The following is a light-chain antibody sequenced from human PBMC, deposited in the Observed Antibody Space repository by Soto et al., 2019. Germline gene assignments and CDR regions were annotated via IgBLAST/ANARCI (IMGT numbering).Light chain of an antibody. Sequence: DIQLTQSPSSLSASVGDRVIITCQASQDISNYLNWYQQKPGKAPELLIYDASNLETGVPSRFSGSGSGTDFTFTISSLQPEDFATYYCQQFVNLPYTFGQGNKLDI. V-gene: IGKV1-33*01. CDR2: DAS. CDR1: QDISNY. J-gene: IGKJ2*01. CDR3: QQFVNLPYT.